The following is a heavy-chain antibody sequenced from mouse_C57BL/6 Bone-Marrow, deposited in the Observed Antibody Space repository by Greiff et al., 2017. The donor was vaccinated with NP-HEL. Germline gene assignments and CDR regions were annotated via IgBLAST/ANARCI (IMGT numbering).Heavy chain of an antibody. CDR2: IDPETGGT. D-gene: IGHD3-2*02. Sequence: VKLMESGAELVRPGASVTLSCKASGYTFTDYDMHWVKQTPVHGLEWIGAIDPETGGTAYNQKFKGKAILTADKSSSTAYMELRSLTSEDSAVYYCTRSSAWFAYWGQGTLVTVSA. V-gene: IGHV1-15*01. CDR3: TRSSAWFAY. CDR1: GYTFTDYD. J-gene: IGHJ3*01.